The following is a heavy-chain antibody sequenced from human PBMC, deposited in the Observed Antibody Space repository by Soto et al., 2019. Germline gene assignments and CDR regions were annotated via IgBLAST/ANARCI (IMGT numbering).Heavy chain of an antibody. CDR2: LYQGLSI. CDR1: SGSFSGYY. V-gene: IGHV4-34*01. Sequence: SETLSLTCAVYSGSFSGYYWSWIRQPPGKGLEWIGELYQGLSIVYNPSLESRVTMSGDSSKNQFSLKLRSVTAADTAIYYCARRGGYYFDYWGQGTLVTVSS. J-gene: IGHJ4*02. CDR3: ARRGGYYFDY. D-gene: IGHD6-19*01.